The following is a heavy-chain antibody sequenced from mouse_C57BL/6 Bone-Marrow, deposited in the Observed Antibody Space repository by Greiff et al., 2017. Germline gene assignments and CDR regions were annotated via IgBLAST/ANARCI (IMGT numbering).Heavy chain of an antibody. CDR2: IYPGNSDT. CDR1: GYTFTSYW. CDR3: TLDGYYVAWFAY. V-gene: IGHV1-5*01. J-gene: IGHJ3*01. Sequence: VQLQQSGTVLARPGASVKMSCKTSGYTFTSYWMHWVKQRPGQGLEWIGAIYPGNSDTSYNQKFKGKAKLTAVTSASTAYMELSSLTNEDSAVYYCTLDGYYVAWFAYWGQGTLVTVSA. D-gene: IGHD2-3*01.